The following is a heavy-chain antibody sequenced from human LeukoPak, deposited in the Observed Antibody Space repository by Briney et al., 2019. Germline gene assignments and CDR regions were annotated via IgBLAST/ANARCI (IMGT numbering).Heavy chain of an antibody. Sequence: GASVKVSRKTSGYTFTSYGISWVRQAPGQGLEWMGWISAYNGNTNYAQKLQGRVTMTTDTSTSTAYMELRSLRSDDTAVYYCARGIVVVPAAPKYNWFDPWGQGTLVTVSS. CDR2: ISAYNGNT. J-gene: IGHJ5*02. D-gene: IGHD2-2*01. V-gene: IGHV1-18*01. CDR3: ARGIVVVPAAPKYNWFDP. CDR1: GYTFTSYG.